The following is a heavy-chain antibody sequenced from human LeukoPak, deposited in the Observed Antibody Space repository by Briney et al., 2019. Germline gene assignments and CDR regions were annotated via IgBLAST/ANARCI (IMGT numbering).Heavy chain of an antibody. V-gene: IGHV3-7*01. Sequence: GGSLRLSCAASGFTFSTYWMSWVRQAPGKGLEWVANIKQDGSEKYYVDSVKGRFTISRDNAKNSLYLQMNSLRAEDTAVYYCASQRSGWYEGSSGSYYFDYWGQGTLVTVSS. D-gene: IGHD6-19*01. CDR3: ASQRSGWYEGSSGSYYFDY. J-gene: IGHJ4*02. CDR2: IKQDGSEK. CDR1: GFTFSTYW.